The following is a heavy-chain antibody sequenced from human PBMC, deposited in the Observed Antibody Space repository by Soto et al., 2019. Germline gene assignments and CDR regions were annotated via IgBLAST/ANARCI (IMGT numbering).Heavy chain of an antibody. CDR2: ISSRDRA. CDR3: AREMATIGWFQNYYYLGMDV. D-gene: IGHD6-19*01. V-gene: IGHV3-11*01. J-gene: IGHJ6*02. CDR1: GFTFKDYY. Sequence: VGSLRLSCAASGFTFKDYYMSWIRQAPGRGLEWIAYISSRDRAMYADSVQGRFIISRDNANSSLFLQMNSLRADDTAVYYCAREMATIGWFQNYYYLGMDVWGQGTTVTVSS.